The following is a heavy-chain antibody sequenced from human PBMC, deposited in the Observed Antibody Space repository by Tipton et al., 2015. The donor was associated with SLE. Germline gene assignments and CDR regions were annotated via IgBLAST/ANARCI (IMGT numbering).Heavy chain of an antibody. CDR3: ARVLGSHVSSFVFEI. CDR2: IYHGGST. CDR1: GYSISSGYY. D-gene: IGHD2-2*01. J-gene: IGHJ3*02. V-gene: IGHV4-38-2*02. Sequence: GLVKPSETLSLTCSVSGYSISSGYYWGWIRQPPGKGLEWIGSIYHGGSTHYNPSLQSRVTMSLDTPKSQFSLRLSSVTAADTAVYYCARVLGSHVSSFVFEIWGQGTVVTVSS.